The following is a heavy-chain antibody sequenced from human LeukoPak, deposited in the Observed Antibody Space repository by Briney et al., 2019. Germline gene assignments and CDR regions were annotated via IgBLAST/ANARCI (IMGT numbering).Heavy chain of an antibody. D-gene: IGHD4-23*01. CDR2: ISSSGSTI. CDR1: GFTFSDYY. Sequence: GGSLRLSCAASGFTFSDYYMSWIRQAPGKGLEWVSHISSSGSTIYYADALKGRFTISRDNAKNSLYLQMNSLRAEDTALYYCARGFTHGNSYYFYYMDVWGKGTTVTVSS. J-gene: IGHJ6*03. CDR3: ARGFTHGNSYYFYYMDV. V-gene: IGHV3-11*04.